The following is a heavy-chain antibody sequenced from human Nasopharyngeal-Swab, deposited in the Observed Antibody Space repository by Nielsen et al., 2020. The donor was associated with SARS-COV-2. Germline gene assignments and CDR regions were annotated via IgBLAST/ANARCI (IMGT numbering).Heavy chain of an antibody. CDR3: ARQYYYDSSGYDDAFDI. Sequence: SETLSLTCAVSGGSISSGGYSWSWIRQPPGKGLEWIGYIYHSGSTYYNPSLKSRVTISVDRSKNQFSLKLSSVTAADTAVYYCARQYYYDSSGYDDAFDIWGQGTMVTVSS. J-gene: IGHJ3*02. D-gene: IGHD3-22*01. CDR1: GGSISSGGYS. V-gene: IGHV4-30-2*01. CDR2: IYHSGST.